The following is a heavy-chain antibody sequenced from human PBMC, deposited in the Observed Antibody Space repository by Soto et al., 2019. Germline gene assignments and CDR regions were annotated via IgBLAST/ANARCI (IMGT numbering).Heavy chain of an antibody. J-gene: IGHJ4*02. Sequence: QVQLVQSGAEVKKPGASVKVSCKASGYTFTSYDINWVRQATGQGLEWMGWMNPNSGNTGYAQKFQGRVTMTRNTSISTAYMELSSLRSEDTAVYYCARALYYYDSSGYYPLDYWGQGTLVTVSS. CDR1: GYTFTSYD. CDR3: ARALYYYDSSGYYPLDY. V-gene: IGHV1-8*01. CDR2: MNPNSGNT. D-gene: IGHD3-22*01.